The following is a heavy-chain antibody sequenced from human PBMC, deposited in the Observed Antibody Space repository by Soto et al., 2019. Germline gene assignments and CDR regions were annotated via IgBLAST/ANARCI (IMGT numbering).Heavy chain of an antibody. CDR1: GYTFTSYD. CDR2: MNPNSGNT. CDR3: ARVDAAVGATSFDY. Sequence: QVQLVQSGAEVKKPGASVKVSCKASGYTFTSYDINWVRQATGQGLEWMGWMNPNSGNTGYAQKCQGRVNMTRNTSISTAYMELSSLRSEDTAVYYCARVDAAVGATSFDYWGQGTLVTVSS. V-gene: IGHV1-8*02. J-gene: IGHJ4*02. D-gene: IGHD1-26*01.